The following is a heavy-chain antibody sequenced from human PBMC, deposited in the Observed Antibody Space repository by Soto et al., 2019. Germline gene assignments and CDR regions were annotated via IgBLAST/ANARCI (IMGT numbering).Heavy chain of an antibody. CDR3: ARYSGYVE. Sequence: EVQLVESGGGLVQPGGSLRLSCAASGFTFSSYSMNWVRQAPGKGLEWVSYISSSSSTIYYADSVKGRFTISRDNAKNSLYLQMNSLTDEDAAVDYCARYSGYVEWGQGTLVTVSS. V-gene: IGHV3-48*02. D-gene: IGHD5-12*01. CDR2: ISSSSSTI. J-gene: IGHJ4*02. CDR1: GFTFSSYS.